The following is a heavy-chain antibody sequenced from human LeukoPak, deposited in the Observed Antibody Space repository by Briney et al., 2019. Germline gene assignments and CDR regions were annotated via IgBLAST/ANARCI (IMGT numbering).Heavy chain of an antibody. CDR3: ARDSYGGTQDY. CDR1: GFTFSSYW. D-gene: IGHD4-23*01. Sequence: GGSLRLSCAASGFTFSSYWMSWVRQAPGKGLEWVANIKQDGSEKYYVDSVKGRFTISRDNAKNPLYLQMNSLRAEDTAVYYCARDSYGGTQDYWGQGTLVTVSS. V-gene: IGHV3-7*01. CDR2: IKQDGSEK. J-gene: IGHJ4*02.